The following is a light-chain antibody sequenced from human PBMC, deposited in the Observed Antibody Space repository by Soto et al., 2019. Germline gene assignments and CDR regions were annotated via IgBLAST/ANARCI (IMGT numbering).Light chain of an antibody. CDR2: EDN. CDR3: QSLETNDHCV. V-gene: IGLV6-57*04. CDR1: GGSIASNY. Sequence: NFMLTQPDSVSESPGQTVTISCTRSGGSIASNYVQWYQQRPGSAPTTVIHEDNPRPSGVPDRLSGSIYRSSNSASLTISGLKTEDEADYYCQSLETNDHCVFGGGTKLTVL. J-gene: IGLJ3*02.